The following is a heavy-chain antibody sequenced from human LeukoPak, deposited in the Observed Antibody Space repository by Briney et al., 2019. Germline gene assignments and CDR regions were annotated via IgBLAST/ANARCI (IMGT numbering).Heavy chain of an antibody. V-gene: IGHV4-34*01. Sequence: SETLSLTCAVYGGSFSGYYWSWIRQPPGKGLEWIGEINHSGSTNYNPSLKSRVTISVDTSKNQFSLKLSSVTAADTAVYYCARGEYSSGTYWGQGTLVTVSS. CDR3: ARGEYSSGTY. D-gene: IGHD6-19*01. J-gene: IGHJ4*02. CDR2: INHSGST. CDR1: GGSFSGYY.